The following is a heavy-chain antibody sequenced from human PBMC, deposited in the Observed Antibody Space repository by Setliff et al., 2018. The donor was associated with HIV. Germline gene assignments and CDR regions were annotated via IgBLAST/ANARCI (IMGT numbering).Heavy chain of an antibody. CDR3: ARFNALLGSSTYYDY. CDR1: EGYITGYY. D-gene: IGHD3-22*01. Sequence: PSETLSLTCTVSEGYITGYYWTWIRQPPGRGLEWIGYIFYSGTTKFNPSLKSRAAISVDSSNNQFSLKMTSVTAADTAVYFCARFNALLGSSTYYDYWGPGLQVTVSS. J-gene: IGHJ4*02. CDR2: IFYSGTT. V-gene: IGHV4-59*01.